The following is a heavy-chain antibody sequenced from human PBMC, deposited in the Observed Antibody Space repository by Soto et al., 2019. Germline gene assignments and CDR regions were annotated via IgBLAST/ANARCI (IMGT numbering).Heavy chain of an antibody. V-gene: IGHV3-23*01. Sequence: GGSLRLSCAASGFTFSSYAMSWVRQAPGKGPEWVSAISGSGGSTYYADSVKGRFTISRDNSKNTLYLQMNSLRAEDTAVYYCANLKRGYSGYDPFDYWGQGTLVTVSS. J-gene: IGHJ4*02. CDR1: GFTFSSYA. CDR3: ANLKRGYSGYDPFDY. CDR2: ISGSGGST. D-gene: IGHD5-12*01.